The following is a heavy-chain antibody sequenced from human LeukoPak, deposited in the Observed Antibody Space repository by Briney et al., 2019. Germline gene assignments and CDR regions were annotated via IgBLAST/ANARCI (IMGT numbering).Heavy chain of an antibody. CDR3: ARDFVSSSWRRPFDY. D-gene: IGHD6-13*01. Sequence: ASVKVSCKASGYTFTAYHLHWVRQAPGQGLEWMGRIIPNSGATNYAQNFQGRVTMTRDTSISTAYMELSRLRSDDTAVYYCARDFVSSSWRRPFDYWGQGTLVTVSS. J-gene: IGHJ4*02. CDR1: GYTFTAYH. V-gene: IGHV1-2*06. CDR2: IIPNSGAT.